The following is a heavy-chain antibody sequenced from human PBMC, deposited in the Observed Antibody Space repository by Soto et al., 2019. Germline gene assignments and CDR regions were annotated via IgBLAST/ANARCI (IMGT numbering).Heavy chain of an antibody. CDR2: IYYSGST. D-gene: IGHD4-17*01. J-gene: IGHJ3*02. V-gene: IGHV4-39*01. CDR1: GGSISSSSYY. CDR3: ARPYDYGDYGGSYHAFDI. Sequence: SETLSLTCTVSGGSISSSSYYWGWIRQPPGKGLEWIGSIYYSGSTYYNPSLKSRVTISVDTSKNQFSLKLSSVTAADTAVYYCARPYDYGDYGGSYHAFDIWGQGTMVTVSS.